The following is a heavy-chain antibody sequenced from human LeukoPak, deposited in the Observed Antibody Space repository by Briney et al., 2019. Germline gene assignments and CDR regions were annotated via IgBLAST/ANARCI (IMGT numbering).Heavy chain of an antibody. CDR2: IYHSGST. CDR1: GYSISSGYC. V-gene: IGHV4-38-2*02. Sequence: SETLSLTCTVSGYSISSGYCWGWIRQPPGKGLEWIGSIYHSGSTYYNPSLKSRVTISVDTSKNQFSLKLSSVTAADTAVYYCARGVVVADNWFDPWGQGTLVTVSS. CDR3: ARGVVVADNWFDP. J-gene: IGHJ5*02. D-gene: IGHD2-15*01.